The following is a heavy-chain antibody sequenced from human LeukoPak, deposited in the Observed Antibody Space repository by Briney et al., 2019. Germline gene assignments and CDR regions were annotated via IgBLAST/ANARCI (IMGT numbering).Heavy chain of an antibody. CDR2: IHTSGST. Sequence: PSETLSLTCTDSGGSISSYYWSWIRQPAGKGLEWIGRIHTSGSTNYNPSLKSRVAMSVDTSKNQFSLKVTSVTAADTAVYYCARAWQWLPLDSWGQGTLVTVSS. J-gene: IGHJ4*02. CDR3: ARAWQWLPLDS. V-gene: IGHV4-4*07. CDR1: GGSISSYY. D-gene: IGHD6-19*01.